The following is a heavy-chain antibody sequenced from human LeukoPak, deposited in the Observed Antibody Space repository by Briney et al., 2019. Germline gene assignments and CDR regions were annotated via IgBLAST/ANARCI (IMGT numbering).Heavy chain of an antibody. Sequence: PSETLSLTCAVYGGSFSQYYWTWMRQPPGKGLEWIGEINYSGGNNYNPSLKSRLTISVDTSKNQFSLKLSSVTAADTAVYYCARDVYGSGSIYMDVWGKGTTVTISS. V-gene: IGHV4-34*01. D-gene: IGHD3-10*01. CDR2: INYSGGN. J-gene: IGHJ6*03. CDR3: ARDVYGSGSIYMDV. CDR1: GGSFSQYY.